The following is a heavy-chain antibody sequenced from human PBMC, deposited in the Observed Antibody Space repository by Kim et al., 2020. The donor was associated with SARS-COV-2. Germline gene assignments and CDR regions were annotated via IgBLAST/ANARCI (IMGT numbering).Heavy chain of an antibody. J-gene: IGHJ6*02. CDR2: ISYDGSNK. D-gene: IGHD6-19*01. CDR3: ARDLSPGYSSGWTYYYYGMEV. V-gene: IGHV3-30*04. CDR1: GFTFRSYA. Sequence: GGSLRLSCAASGFTFRSYAMHWVRQAPGKGLEWVAVISYDGSNKYYADSVKGRFTISRDNSKNTLYVQMNSLRAEDTAVYYCARDLSPGYSSGWTYYYYGMEVWGQGATGTVS.